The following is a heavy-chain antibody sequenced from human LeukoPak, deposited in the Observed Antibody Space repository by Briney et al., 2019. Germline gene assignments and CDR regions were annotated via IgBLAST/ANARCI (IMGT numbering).Heavy chain of an antibody. Sequence: GGSLRLSCAASGFTFSSYAMHWVRQAPGKGLEWVSSISSSSSYIYYADSVKGRFTISRDNAKNSLYLQMNSLRAEDTAVYYCARDWGIAVARDAFDIWGQGTMVTVSS. CDR2: ISSSSSYI. D-gene: IGHD6-19*01. V-gene: IGHV3-21*01. CDR1: GFTFSSYA. J-gene: IGHJ3*02. CDR3: ARDWGIAVARDAFDI.